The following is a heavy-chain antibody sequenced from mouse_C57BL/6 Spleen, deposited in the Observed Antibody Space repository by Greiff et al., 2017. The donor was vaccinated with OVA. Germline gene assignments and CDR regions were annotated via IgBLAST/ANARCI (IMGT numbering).Heavy chain of an antibody. J-gene: IGHJ4*01. D-gene: IGHD1-1*01. Sequence: QVQLQQSGPELVKPGASVKISCKASGYAFSSSWLNWVKQRPGKGLEWIGRFYPGDGDTNYNGKFKGKATRTADKSSSTAYMHLSSLTSEDSAVYFCASPYYYDSSWSYAMDYWGQGTSVTVSS. CDR3: ASPYYYDSSWSYAMDY. V-gene: IGHV1-82*01. CDR2: FYPGDGDT. CDR1: GYAFSSSW.